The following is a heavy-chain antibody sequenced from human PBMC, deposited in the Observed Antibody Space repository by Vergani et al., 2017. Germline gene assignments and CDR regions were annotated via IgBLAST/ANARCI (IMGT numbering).Heavy chain of an antibody. CDR2: IWYDGSNK. J-gene: IGHJ4*02. Sequence: QVQLVESGGGVVQPGRSLRLSCAASGFTFSSYGMHWVRQAPGKGLEWVAVIWYDGSNKYYADSVKGRFTNSRDNSKNTLYLQMNSLRAEDTAVYYCARDSRVGATNLDYWGQGTLVTVSS. CDR3: ARDSRVGATNLDY. D-gene: IGHD1-26*01. V-gene: IGHV3-33*01. CDR1: GFTFSSYG.